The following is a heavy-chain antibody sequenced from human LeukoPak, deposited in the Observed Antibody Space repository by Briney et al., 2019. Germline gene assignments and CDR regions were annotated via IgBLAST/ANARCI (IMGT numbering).Heavy chain of an antibody. CDR2: ISHTGLT. V-gene: IGHV4-34*01. D-gene: IGHD1-1*01. CDR1: GGSFSGYY. J-gene: IGHJ5*02. CDR3: ARVPDITARPCDT. Sequence: PSETLSLTCAVYGGSFSGYYWTLIRQTPGKGLEWIGEISHTGLTGSNPSLKSRVTIFVDSSKKQFSLRMTSVTAADTGIYYCARVPDITARPCDTWGPGALVTVSS.